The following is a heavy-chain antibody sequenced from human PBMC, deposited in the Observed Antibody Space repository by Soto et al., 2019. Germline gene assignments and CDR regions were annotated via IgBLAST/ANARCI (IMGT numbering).Heavy chain of an antibody. Sequence: GGSLRLSCAASGFTFSNAWMSWVRQAPGKGLEWVGRIKSKTDGGTTDYAAPVKGRFTISRDDSKNTLYLQMNSLKTEDTAVYYCTTRAEGDPYYYMDVWGKGTTVTVSS. CDR1: GFTFSNAW. CDR2: IKSKTDGGTT. J-gene: IGHJ6*03. CDR3: TTRAEGDPYYYMDV. D-gene: IGHD2-21*02. V-gene: IGHV3-15*01.